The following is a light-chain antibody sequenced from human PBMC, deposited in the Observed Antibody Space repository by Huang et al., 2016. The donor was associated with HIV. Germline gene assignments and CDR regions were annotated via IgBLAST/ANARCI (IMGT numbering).Light chain of an antibody. J-gene: IGKJ2*01. CDR1: QGISYY. V-gene: IGKV1-27*01. CDR2: DSS. CDR3: QKYDMAPYT. Sequence: DIQMTQSPSSLSASVGDRVTITCRASQGISYYLAWYQQKPGRIPKLLISDSSTLQPGVPSRFSGGGSGTDFALTISGLQPEDVATYFCQKYDMAPYTCGQGTKLDLK.